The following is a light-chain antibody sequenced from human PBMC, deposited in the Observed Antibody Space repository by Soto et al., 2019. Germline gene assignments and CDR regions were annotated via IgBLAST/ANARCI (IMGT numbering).Light chain of an antibody. J-gene: IGLJ2*01. CDR1: NSDIGNYNY. CDR2: DVS. CDR3: QSFDSGLSVV. V-gene: IGLV2-11*01. Sequence: QSALTQPRSVSGSPGQSVTISCTGTNSDIGNYNYVSWYQQHPGKAPKVMIYDVSKRPSGVPDRFSGSKSGTSASLAITGLLPEDEADYYCQSFDSGLSVVFGGGTKLTVL.